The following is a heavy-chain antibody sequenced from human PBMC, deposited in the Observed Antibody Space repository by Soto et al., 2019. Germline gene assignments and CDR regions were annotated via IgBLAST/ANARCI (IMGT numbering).Heavy chain of an antibody. D-gene: IGHD2-8*01. V-gene: IGHV3-23*01. CDR1: GFTVSSHA. CDR2: VSGSGDDT. CDR3: TKSRRGILMVYGFGGMDV. Sequence: EVQLLESGGGVAQRGGSLRLSCAASGFTVSSHAMSWVRQAPGKGLEWVASVSGSGDDTYYGESVKGRFTISRDSSSRTLYLQMNNLRGEDTAVYFCTKSRRGILMVYGFGGMDVWGQGTTVTVSS. J-gene: IGHJ6*02.